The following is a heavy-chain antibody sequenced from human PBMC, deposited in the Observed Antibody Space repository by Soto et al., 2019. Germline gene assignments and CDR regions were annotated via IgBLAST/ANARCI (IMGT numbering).Heavy chain of an antibody. CDR2: ISSSSSYI. J-gene: IGHJ3*02. Sequence: GGSLRLSCAASVFTFSSYSMNWVRQAPGKGLEWVSSISSSSSYIYYADSVKGRFTISRDNAKNSLYLQMNSLRAEDKAVYYCARDGGYDPGFAFDIWGQGTMVTVSS. CDR1: VFTFSSYS. D-gene: IGHD2-15*01. V-gene: IGHV3-21*01. CDR3: ARDGGYDPGFAFDI.